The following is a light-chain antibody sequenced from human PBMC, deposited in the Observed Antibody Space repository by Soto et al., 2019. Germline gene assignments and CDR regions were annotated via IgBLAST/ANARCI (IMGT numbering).Light chain of an antibody. CDR2: DAS. V-gene: IGKV1-33*01. CDR3: QQYDNLPLT. CDR1: LDINNY. J-gene: IGKJ4*01. Sequence: DIQMTQSPSSLSASVGDRVTITCQASLDINNYLNWYQQKPGKAPKLLIYDASNLETGVPSRFSGSGSGTDFTLTIGSLQVDYIATYYCQQYDNLPLTLGGGTKVEI.